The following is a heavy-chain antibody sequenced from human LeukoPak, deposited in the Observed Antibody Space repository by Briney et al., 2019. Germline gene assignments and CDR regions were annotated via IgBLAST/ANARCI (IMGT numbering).Heavy chain of an antibody. Sequence: GASVKVSCEPSGYSFINYGITWVRQAPGQGLEWMGWVSAYADNTNYVQKFQGRVSMTTDTSTNTAYMELRSLRPDDTAVYYCARDCIGCHGFDFWGQGTLVTVSS. CDR1: GYSFINYG. J-gene: IGHJ4*02. CDR3: ARDCIGCHGFDF. V-gene: IGHV1-18*01. CDR2: VSAYADNT. D-gene: IGHD2-15*01.